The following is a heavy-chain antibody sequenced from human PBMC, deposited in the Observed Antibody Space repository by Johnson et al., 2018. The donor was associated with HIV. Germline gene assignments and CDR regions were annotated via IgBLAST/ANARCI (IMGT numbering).Heavy chain of an antibody. J-gene: IGHJ3*02. CDR2: INWNGGST. V-gene: IGHV3-20*04. D-gene: IGHD2-15*01. CDR3: ARDTYCSGGSCYSNAFDI. CDR1: GFTFDDYG. Sequence: VQLVESGGGVVRPGGSLRLSCAASGFTFDDYGMSWVRQAPGKGLEWVSGINWNGGSTGYADSVKGRFTISRDNAKNSLYLQMNSLRAEDTAVYYCARDTYCSGGSCYSNAFDIWGQGTMVTVSS.